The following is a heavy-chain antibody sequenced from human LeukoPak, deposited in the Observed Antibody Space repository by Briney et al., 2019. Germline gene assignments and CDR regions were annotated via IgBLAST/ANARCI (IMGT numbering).Heavy chain of an antibody. V-gene: IGHV3-66*01. Sequence: GGSLRLSCAASGFTVSSNYMSWVRQAPGKGLEWVSVIYSGGSTYYADSVKGRFTISRDNSKNTLYLQMNSLRAEDTAVYYCASAPFGSGRDYWGQGTLVTVSS. CDR3: ASAPFGSGRDY. CDR1: GFTVSSNY. D-gene: IGHD6-19*01. CDR2: IYSGGST. J-gene: IGHJ4*02.